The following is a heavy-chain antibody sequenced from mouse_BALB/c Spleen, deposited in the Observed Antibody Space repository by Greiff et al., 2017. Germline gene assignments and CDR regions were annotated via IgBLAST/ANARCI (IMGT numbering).Heavy chain of an antibody. CDR3: NALDSSGYVFDY. CDR2: INPNNGGT. V-gene: IGHV1-18*01. Sequence: EVQLQQSGPELVKPGASVKIPCKASGYTFTDYNMDWVKQSHGKSLEWIGDINPNNGGTIYNQKFKGKATMTADTSSNTAYLQLSSLTSEDTAVYYCNALDSSGYVFDYWGQGTTLTVSS. D-gene: IGHD3-2*01. J-gene: IGHJ2*01. CDR1: GYTFTDYN.